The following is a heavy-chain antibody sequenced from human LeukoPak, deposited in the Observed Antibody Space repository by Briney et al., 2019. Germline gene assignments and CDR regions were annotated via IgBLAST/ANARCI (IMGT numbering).Heavy chain of an antibody. J-gene: IGHJ4*02. CDR2: INHSGST. CDR3: ERRLEQFDY. V-gene: IGHV4-34*01. D-gene: IGHD1/OR15-1a*01. CDR1: GGSFSGYY. Sequence: SETLSLTCAVYGGSFSGYYWSWIRQPPGKGLEWIGEINHSGSTNYNPSLKSRVTISVDTSKNQFSLKLSSVTAADTAVYYCERRLEQFDYWGQGTLVTVSS.